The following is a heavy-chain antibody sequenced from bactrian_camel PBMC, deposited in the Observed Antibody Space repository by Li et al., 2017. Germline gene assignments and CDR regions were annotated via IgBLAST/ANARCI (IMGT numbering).Heavy chain of an antibody. J-gene: IGHJ4*01. CDR2: INSGGFDT. Sequence: VQLVESGGGLVQPGVSLRLSCEASGFTFRSYAVIWVRQAPGKGLEWVSRINSGGFDTYYADSVKGRFTISRDNAKNTLYLQLNSLNSEDTAMYYCAKDSSLVEYNYWGQGTQVTVS. V-gene: IGHV3S31*01. CDR1: GFTFRSYA. CDR3: AKDSSLVEYNY.